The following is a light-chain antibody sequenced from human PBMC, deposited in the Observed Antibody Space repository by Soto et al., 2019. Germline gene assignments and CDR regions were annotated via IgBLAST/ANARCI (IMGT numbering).Light chain of an antibody. J-gene: IGKJ4*01. CDR3: QQRSNWPLT. CDR1: QSVSSY. CDR2: DVS. Sequence: EIVLTQSPVTLSLSPGERATLSCRASQSVSSYLAWYQKKPGQAPRLLIYDVSNRATGIPARFSGSGSGTDFTLTISNLEPEDFAVYYCQQRSNWPLTFGGGTKVEIK. V-gene: IGKV3-11*01.